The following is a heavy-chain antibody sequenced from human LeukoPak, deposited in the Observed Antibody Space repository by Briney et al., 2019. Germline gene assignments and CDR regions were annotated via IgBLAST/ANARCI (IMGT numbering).Heavy chain of an antibody. Sequence: SQTLSLTCAISGDSVSNNTTVWNWIRQSPSRGLEWLGRTYYRSKWYNDYAVSVKSRITISPDTSKNQFSLQLTSVTPEDTAVYYCARGGSGFGYWGQGTLVTVSS. V-gene: IGHV6-1*01. D-gene: IGHD2-15*01. CDR2: TYYRSKWYN. J-gene: IGHJ4*02. CDR1: GDSVSNNTTV. CDR3: ARGGSGFGY.